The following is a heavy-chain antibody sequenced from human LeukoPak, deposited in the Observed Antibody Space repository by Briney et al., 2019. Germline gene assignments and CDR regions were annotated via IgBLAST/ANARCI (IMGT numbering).Heavy chain of an antibody. V-gene: IGHV4-39*01. J-gene: IGHJ4*02. CDR3: ASQRNTYYAFWSGEFAPPAYDY. D-gene: IGHD3-3*01. CDR2: IYYSGST. Sequence: SETLSLTCTVSGGTISSSRYCWGWIRQTPGKGLEWIGSIYYSGSTYYNPSLKSRVTISVDTSKNQFSLKLSSVTAKDTAVYYCASQRNTYYAFWSGEFAPPAYDYWGQGTLVTVSS. CDR1: GGTISSSRYC.